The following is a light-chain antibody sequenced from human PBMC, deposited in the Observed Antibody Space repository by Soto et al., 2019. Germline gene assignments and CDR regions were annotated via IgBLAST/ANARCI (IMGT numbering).Light chain of an antibody. Sequence: EIVLTQSPATLSLSPGERATLSCRASQSVSSNLAWYQKKPGQAPRRLIFNASNRAPDIPPRFSGSGSGTDFTLTISSLEPEASAVYYCQQYSNWLYTFGQGTKLEIK. CDR2: NAS. J-gene: IGKJ2*01. CDR1: QSVSSN. CDR3: QQYSNWLYT. V-gene: IGKV3-11*01.